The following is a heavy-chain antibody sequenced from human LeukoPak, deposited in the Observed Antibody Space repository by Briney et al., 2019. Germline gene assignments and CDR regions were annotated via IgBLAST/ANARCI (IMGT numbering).Heavy chain of an antibody. CDR1: GFTFSSYA. J-gene: IGHJ3*02. CDR2: ISYDGSNK. D-gene: IGHD3-22*01. CDR3: ARDVGTMIVVVIGAFDI. V-gene: IGHV3-30*04. Sequence: GGSLRLSCAASGFTFSSYAMHWVRQAPGKGLEWVAVISYDGSNKYYADSVKGRFTISRDNSKNTLYLQMNSLRAEDTAVYYCARDVGTMIVVVIGAFDIRGQGTMVTVFS.